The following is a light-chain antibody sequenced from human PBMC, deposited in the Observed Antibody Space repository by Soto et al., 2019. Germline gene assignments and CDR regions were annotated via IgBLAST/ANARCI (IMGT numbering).Light chain of an antibody. Sequence: QSALTQPAAVSGSPGQSITISCTGTSSDVGGYNYVSWYQQHPGKAPKFMSYDVSNRPSGVSNRFSGSKSGNTAALTISGLQAEDEADHYCSSYTSSSTLYVFGTGTKLTVL. J-gene: IGLJ1*01. CDR2: DVS. CDR3: SSYTSSSTLYV. V-gene: IGLV2-14*01. CDR1: SSDVGGYNY.